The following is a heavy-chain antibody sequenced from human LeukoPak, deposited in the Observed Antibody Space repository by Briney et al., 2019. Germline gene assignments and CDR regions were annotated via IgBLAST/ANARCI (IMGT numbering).Heavy chain of an antibody. D-gene: IGHD1-26*01. CDR1: GGSISSYY. CDR3: ARSGSYPSDYYYYGMDV. CDR2: IYTSGST. Sequence: KPSETLSITCTVSGGSISSYYWSWIRQPAGKGLEWIGRIYTSGSTNYNPSLKSRVTMSVDTSKNQFSLKLSSVTAADTAVYYCARSGSYPSDYYYYGMDVWGQGTTITVSS. J-gene: IGHJ6*02. V-gene: IGHV4-4*07.